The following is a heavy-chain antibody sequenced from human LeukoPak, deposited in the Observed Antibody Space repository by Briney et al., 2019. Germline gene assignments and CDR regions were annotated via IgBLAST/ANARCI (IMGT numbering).Heavy chain of an antibody. D-gene: IGHD2-2*01. CDR2: TKQDGSEK. CDR1: GFTFSSYW. J-gene: IGHJ4*02. Sequence: GGSLRLSCAASGFTFSSYWMTWVRQAPGKGLEWVAKTKQDGSEKYYVDSVKGRFTISRDNAKNSLYLQMSSLRAEDTAVYYCARGPYQFDYWGKGTLVTVS. V-gene: IGHV3-7*01. CDR3: ARGPYQFDY.